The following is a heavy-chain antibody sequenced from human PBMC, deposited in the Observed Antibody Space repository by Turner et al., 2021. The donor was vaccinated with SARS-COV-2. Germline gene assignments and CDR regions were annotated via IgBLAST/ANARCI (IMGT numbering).Heavy chain of an antibody. CDR3: ARWGPNYYDSSGYYPDAFDI. V-gene: IGHV3-21*01. D-gene: IGHD3-22*01. CDR2: ISSSGSYI. Sequence: EVQLVESGGGLVKPGGSLRLSCAASGFTFSSYSMNWVRQGPGKGLEWVSSISSSGSYIYYVDSVKGRFTISRDNAKNSLYLQMNSLRAEDTAVYYCARWGPNYYDSSGYYPDAFDIWGQGTMVTVSS. J-gene: IGHJ3*02. CDR1: GFTFSSYS.